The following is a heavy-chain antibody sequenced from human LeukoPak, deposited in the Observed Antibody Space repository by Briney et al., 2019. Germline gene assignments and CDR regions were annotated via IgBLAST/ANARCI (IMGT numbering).Heavy chain of an antibody. J-gene: IGHJ3*02. V-gene: IGHV3-48*03. Sequence: GGCLRLSCAAFGFTFSSYEMNWVRQAPGKGLEWVSYISSSGSTIYYADSVKGRFTISRDNAKNSLYLQMNSLRAEDTAVYYCVRWYDAFDIWGQGTMVTVSS. CDR1: GFTFSSYE. CDR2: ISSSGSTI. D-gene: IGHD2-15*01. CDR3: VRWYDAFDI.